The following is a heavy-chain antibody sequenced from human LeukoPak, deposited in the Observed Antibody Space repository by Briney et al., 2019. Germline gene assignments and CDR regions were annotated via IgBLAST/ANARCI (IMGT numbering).Heavy chain of an antibody. V-gene: IGHV4-4*07. CDR3: ARDSTSHTYYYYYMDV. D-gene: IGHD2-2*01. J-gene: IGHJ6*03. Sequence: SETLPLTCTVSGGSISSYYWSWIRQPAGKGLEWIGRIYTSGSTNYNPSLKSRVTMSVDTSKNQFSLKLSSVTAADTAVYYCARDSTSHTYYYYYMDVWGKGTTVTVSS. CDR1: GGSISSYY. CDR2: IYTSGST.